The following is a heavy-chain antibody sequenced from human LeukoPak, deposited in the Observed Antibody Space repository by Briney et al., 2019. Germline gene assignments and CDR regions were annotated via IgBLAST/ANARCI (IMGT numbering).Heavy chain of an antibody. Sequence: GGSLRLSCAVSGFIFSSYGINWVRQAPGKGLEWVSFIRHDGSNKYYADSVKGRFTISRDNSKNTVYLQMNSLKTEDTAVYYCTRHGGYCTNGVCYRGFDYWGQGTLVTVSS. V-gene: IGHV3-30*02. CDR1: GFIFSSYG. D-gene: IGHD2-8*01. CDR3: TRHGGYCTNGVCYRGFDY. J-gene: IGHJ4*02. CDR2: IRHDGSNK.